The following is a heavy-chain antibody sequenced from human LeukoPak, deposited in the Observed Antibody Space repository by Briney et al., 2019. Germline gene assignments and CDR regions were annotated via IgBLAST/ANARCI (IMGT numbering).Heavy chain of an antibody. CDR1: GASITDYY. J-gene: IGHJ5*02. V-gene: IGHV4-59*01. D-gene: IGHD7-27*01. Sequence: SETPSLTCTVSGASITDYYWSWIRKSPGQGLELISYTPHSGNSDYNPSLRSRVTTSLDTSKNQFSLNLISVTAADTAVYYCTRGHWGLQSWSQGTLVTVSS. CDR3: TRGHWGLQS. CDR2: TPHSGNS.